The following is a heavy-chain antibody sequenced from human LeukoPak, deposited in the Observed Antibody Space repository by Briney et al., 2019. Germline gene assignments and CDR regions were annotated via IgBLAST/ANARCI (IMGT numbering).Heavy chain of an antibody. CDR2: IKEDGSEK. V-gene: IGHV3-7*03. CDR1: GFTFSSYW. Sequence: GGSLRLSCAVSGFTFSSYWMTWFRQAPGKGLEWVAKIKEDGSEKYYVDSVKGRFTVSRDNVKNSLFLQMNSLRAEDTALYYCATVRATYFSYWGQGTLVTVSS. J-gene: IGHJ4*02. CDR3: ATVRATYFSY. D-gene: IGHD3-9*01.